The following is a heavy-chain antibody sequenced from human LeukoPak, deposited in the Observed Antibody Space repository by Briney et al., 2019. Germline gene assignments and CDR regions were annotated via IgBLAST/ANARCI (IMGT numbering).Heavy chain of an antibody. CDR1: GFTFSSYS. CDR3: ARDSIAAEQNWFDP. Sequence: PGGSLRLSCAASGFTFSSYSMNWVRQAPGKGLEWVSSISSSSSYIYYADSVEGRFTISRDNAKNSLYLQMNSLRAEDTAVYYCARDSIAAEQNWFDPWGQGTLVTVSS. D-gene: IGHD6-13*01. J-gene: IGHJ5*02. V-gene: IGHV3-21*01. CDR2: ISSSSSYI.